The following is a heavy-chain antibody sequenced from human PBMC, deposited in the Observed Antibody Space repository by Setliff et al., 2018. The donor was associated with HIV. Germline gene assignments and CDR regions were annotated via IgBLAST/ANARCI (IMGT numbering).Heavy chain of an antibody. V-gene: IGHV1-3*01. Sequence: GASVKVSCKASGYTFTNYAMHWVRQAPGQRLEWMGWINAGNGDTKYSQKFQGRVTFTWDTSTSTAYVELRSLRSDDTAVYYCARSEGQWLRPEGALCDYWGQGTLVTRLL. D-gene: IGHD5-12*01. J-gene: IGHJ4*02. CDR2: INAGNGDT. CDR1: GYTFTNYA. CDR3: ARSEGQWLRPEGALCDY.